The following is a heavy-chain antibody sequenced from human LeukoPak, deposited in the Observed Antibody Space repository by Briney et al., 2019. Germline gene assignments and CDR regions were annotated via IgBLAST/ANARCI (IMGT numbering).Heavy chain of an antibody. CDR2: ISDGGAAT. D-gene: IGHD2-2*01. V-gene: IGHV3-23*01. J-gene: IGHJ5*02. Sequence: GGPLRLSCAASGFTFSNYAMTWVRQAPGKGLEWVSTISDGGAATYYADSVKGRFTISRDNSKNTLSLQMNSLRAEDTAVYYCAKALNVLVPSTSRWFDPWGQGTLVTVSS. CDR1: GFTFSNYA. CDR3: AKALNVLVPSTSRWFDP.